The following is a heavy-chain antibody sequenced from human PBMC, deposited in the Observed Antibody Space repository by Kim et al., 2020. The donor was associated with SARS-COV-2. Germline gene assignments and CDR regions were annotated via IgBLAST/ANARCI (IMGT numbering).Heavy chain of an antibody. J-gene: IGHJ4*02. CDR2: TT. Sequence: TTKYNPSIKSRVTISVDTSKNQFSLKLSSVTAADTAVYDCASTRRWVFDYWGQGTLVTVSS. V-gene: IGHV4-34*01. CDR3: ASTRRWVFDY. D-gene: IGHD4-17*01.